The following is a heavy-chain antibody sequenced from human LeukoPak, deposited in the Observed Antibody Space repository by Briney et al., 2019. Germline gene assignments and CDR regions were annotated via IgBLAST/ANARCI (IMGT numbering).Heavy chain of an antibody. D-gene: IGHD2-2*01. Sequence: GGSLRLSCAASGFTFSSYAMSWVRQAPGKGLEWVSGISGSGDSTFYADSVKGRFTISRDNSRNTLYLQMNSLRAEDTAVYYCEVCSSQLPLSCYWGQGTLVTVSS. CDR3: EVCSSQLPLSCY. J-gene: IGHJ4*02. CDR2: ISGSGDST. V-gene: IGHV3-23*01. CDR1: GFTFSSYA.